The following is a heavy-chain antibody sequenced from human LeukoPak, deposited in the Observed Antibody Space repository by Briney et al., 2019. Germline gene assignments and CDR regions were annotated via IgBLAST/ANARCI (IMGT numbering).Heavy chain of an antibody. J-gene: IGHJ4*02. CDR3: ARLVDYGSYDG. CDR2: ITEDGTKK. V-gene: IGHV3-7*01. CDR1: GFTFSNYW. D-gene: IGHD6-19*01. Sequence: GGSLRLSCRASGFTFSNYWMGWVRQAPGKGLEWGYNITEDGTKKYYGKSMKSRSITTGENAKNSLYLQRNSVRDEDTAVYYGARLVDYGSYDGWGRGTLAVVSS.